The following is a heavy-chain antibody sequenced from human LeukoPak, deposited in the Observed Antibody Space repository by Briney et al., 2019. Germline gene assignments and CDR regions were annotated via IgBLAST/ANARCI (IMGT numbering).Heavy chain of an antibody. D-gene: IGHD1-26*01. Sequence: GGSLRLSCAASGFTFSSFSMNWVRQAPGKGLEWVSSITSGSTYIYYADSLKGRFTISRDNAKNSLYLQMDSLRVEDTALYYCAKDRGGSSELGDAFDVWGQGTMVRVSS. V-gene: IGHV3-21*04. CDR3: AKDRGGSSELGDAFDV. CDR2: ITSGSTYI. CDR1: GFTFSSFS. J-gene: IGHJ3*01.